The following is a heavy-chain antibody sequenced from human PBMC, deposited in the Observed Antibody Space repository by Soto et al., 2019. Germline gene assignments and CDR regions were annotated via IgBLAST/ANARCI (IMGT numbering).Heavy chain of an antibody. CDR1: GFTFSSYG. D-gene: IGHD6-6*01. CDR3: AKDSSYDY. CDR2: ISYDGSNK. J-gene: IGHJ4*02. V-gene: IGHV3-30*18. Sequence: QVQLVESGGGVVQPGRSLRLSCAASGFTFSSYGMHWVRQAAGKGLEWVAVISYDGSNKYYADSVKGRFTISRDNSKNTLYLQMNSLRAEDTAVYYCAKDSSYDYWGQGTLVTVSS.